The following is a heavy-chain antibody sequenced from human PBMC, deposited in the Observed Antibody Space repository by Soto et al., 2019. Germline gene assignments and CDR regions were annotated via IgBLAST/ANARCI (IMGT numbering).Heavy chain of an antibody. CDR1: GFIFRNHV. CDR2: IDNSGDGS. CDR3: AKIPSRGMIFGAGS. Sequence: GGSLRLSCVASGFIFRNHVLNWVRQAPGKGLEWVSAIDNSGDGSFYADSVKGRFIISRDNSKDTVFLHMNNLRPEDTAFYYCAKIPSRGMIFGAGSWGQGTLVTVSS. D-gene: IGHD3-3*01. J-gene: IGHJ5*02. V-gene: IGHV3-23*05.